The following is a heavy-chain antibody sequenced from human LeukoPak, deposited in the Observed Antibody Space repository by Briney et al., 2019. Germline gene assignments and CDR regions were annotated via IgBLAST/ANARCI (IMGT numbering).Heavy chain of an antibody. Sequence: GGSLRLSCAASGFTFSSYGMSWVRQAPGKGLEWVSAISGSGGSTYYADSVKGRFTISRDNSKNTLYLQMNSLRAEDTAVYYCAKNLDSSGWYLAFDIWGQGTMVTVSS. V-gene: IGHV3-23*01. CDR3: AKNLDSSGWYLAFDI. D-gene: IGHD6-19*01. CDR2: ISGSGGST. J-gene: IGHJ3*02. CDR1: GFTFSSYG.